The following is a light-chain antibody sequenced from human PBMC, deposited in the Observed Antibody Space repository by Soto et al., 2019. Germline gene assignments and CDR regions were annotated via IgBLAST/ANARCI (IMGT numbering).Light chain of an antibody. J-gene: IGLJ1*01. Sequence: LTHPASVSGSPGQSITISCTGTSSDVGGYNYVSWYQQHPGKAPKLMIYEVSNRPSGVSNRFSGSKSGNTASLTISGLQAEEEADYYCSSYTSSSTQVFGTGTKLTVL. V-gene: IGLV2-14*01. CDR3: SSYTSSSTQV. CDR2: EVS. CDR1: SSDVGGYNY.